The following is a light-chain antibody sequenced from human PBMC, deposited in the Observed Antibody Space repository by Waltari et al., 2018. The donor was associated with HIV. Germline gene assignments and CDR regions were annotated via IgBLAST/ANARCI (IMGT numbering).Light chain of an antibody. Sequence: QSALTQPASVSGSPGQSITVSCTGPRSDIVSYDFVSWYQQTPGTAPKLVIYEVSNRPSGISYRFSGSKSGNTASLTISGLQTEDEADYYCSSFTTSNSLLFGGGTKVTVL. CDR2: EVS. J-gene: IGLJ2*01. CDR3: SSFTTSNSLL. V-gene: IGLV2-14*01. CDR1: RSDIVSYDF.